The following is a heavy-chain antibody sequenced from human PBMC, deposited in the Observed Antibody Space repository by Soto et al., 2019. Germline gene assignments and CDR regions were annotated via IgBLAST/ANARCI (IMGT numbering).Heavy chain of an antibody. CDR2: NNSDGSST. V-gene: IGHV3-74*01. D-gene: IGHD5-18*01. CDR1: GFTFSSYW. J-gene: IGHJ6*02. Sequence: GGSLRLSCEASGFTFSSYWMHWVRQAPGKGMVWVSRNNSDGSSTSYAESVKGRFTIARDNAKNTPYLQMNSLRAEDTAVYYCARLPSSVGYSYGYDYYYYGMDVWGQGTTVTVSS. CDR3: ARLPSSVGYSYGYDYYYYGMDV.